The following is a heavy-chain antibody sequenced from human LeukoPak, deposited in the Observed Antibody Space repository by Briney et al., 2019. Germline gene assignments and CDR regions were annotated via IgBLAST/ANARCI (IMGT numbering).Heavy chain of an antibody. Sequence: GGSLRLSCAASGFTFSSYAMSWVRQAPGKGLEWVSAISGSGGSTYYADSVKGRFTISRDNSKNTLYLQMNSLRAEDTAVYYCAKDNPMVRGVRGCFDYWGQGTLVTVSS. V-gene: IGHV3-23*01. J-gene: IGHJ4*02. CDR1: GFTFSSYA. D-gene: IGHD3-10*01. CDR3: AKDNPMVRGVRGCFDY. CDR2: ISGSGGST.